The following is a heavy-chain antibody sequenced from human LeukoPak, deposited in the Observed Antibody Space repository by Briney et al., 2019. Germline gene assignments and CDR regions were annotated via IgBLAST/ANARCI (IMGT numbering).Heavy chain of an antibody. CDR1: GFTFSDSY. D-gene: IGHD1-26*01. Sequence: MTGGSLRLSCAVSGFTFSDSYMSWIRQAPGKGLEWISYISGSGGVIYYADSVRGRFTISRDNANYSLYLQMNSLRVEDTAMYYCARDLSYYDYWGQGTLVTVSS. V-gene: IGHV3-11*01. J-gene: IGHJ4*02. CDR2: ISGSGGVI. CDR3: ARDLSYYDY.